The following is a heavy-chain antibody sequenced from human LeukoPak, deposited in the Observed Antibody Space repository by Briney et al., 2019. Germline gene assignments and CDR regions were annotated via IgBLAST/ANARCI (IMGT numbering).Heavy chain of an antibody. J-gene: IGHJ4*02. V-gene: IGHV3-66*01. Sequence: GGSLRLSCAASGFTFSTYWMHWVRQAPGKGLEWVSAIHSGGSTYYADSVKGRFTISRDKSKNTLYLQMNSLRAEDTAVYYCARDRGSGTYYSYWGQGTLVTVSS. D-gene: IGHD3-10*01. CDR3: ARDRGSGTYYSY. CDR1: GFTFSTYW. CDR2: IHSGGST.